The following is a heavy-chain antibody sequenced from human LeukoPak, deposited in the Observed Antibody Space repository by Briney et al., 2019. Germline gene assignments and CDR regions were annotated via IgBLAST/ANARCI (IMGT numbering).Heavy chain of an antibody. CDR2: ISSSGSYI. CDR1: GFTFSSYS. V-gene: IGHV3-21*01. J-gene: IGHJ3*02. Sequence: GGSLRLSCAASGFTFSSYSMNWVRQAPGKGLEWVSSISSSGSYIYYADSVKGRFTISRDNAKNSLYLQMNSLRAEDTAVYYCARPPEYYYDSSGYGAFDIWGQGTMVTVSS. CDR3: ARPPEYYYDSSGYGAFDI. D-gene: IGHD3-22*01.